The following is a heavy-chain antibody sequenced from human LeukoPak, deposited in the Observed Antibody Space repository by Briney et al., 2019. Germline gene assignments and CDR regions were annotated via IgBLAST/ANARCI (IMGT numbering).Heavy chain of an antibody. CDR2: IYYSGST. J-gene: IGHJ3*02. D-gene: IGHD2-21*02. V-gene: IGHV4-39*01. CDR3: ARSHIVAVTGFAFGI. CDR1: GGSISSSSYY. Sequence: SETLSLTCTVSGGSISSSSYYWGWIRQPPGKGLEWIGSIYYSGSTYYNPSLKSRVTITVDTSKNQFSLKLSSVTAADTTVYYCARSHIVAVTGFAFGIWGQGTLVTVSS.